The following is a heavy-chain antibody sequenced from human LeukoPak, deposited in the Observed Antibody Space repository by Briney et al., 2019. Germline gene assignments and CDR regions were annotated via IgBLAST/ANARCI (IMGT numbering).Heavy chain of an antibody. D-gene: IGHD4-23*01. CDR3: ATGGDYGGNSGWFGY. J-gene: IGHJ4*02. CDR1: GYTLTELS. CDR2: FDPEDGET. V-gene: IGHV1-24*01. Sequence: ASVNVSCKVSGYTLTELSMHWLRQAPGKGLEWVGCFDPEDGETIYAQKFQGRVTMTEDTSTDTACMELSSLRSEDTAVYYCATGGDYGGNSGWFGYWGQGTLVTVSS.